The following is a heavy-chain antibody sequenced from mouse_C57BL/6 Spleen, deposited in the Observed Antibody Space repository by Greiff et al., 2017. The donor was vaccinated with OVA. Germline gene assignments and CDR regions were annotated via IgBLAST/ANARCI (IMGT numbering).Heavy chain of an antibody. CDR2: IYPGSGST. CDR1: GYTFTSYW. V-gene: IGHV1-55*01. Sequence: VKLQQPGAELVKPGASVKMSCKASGYTFTSYWITWVKQRPGQGLEWIGDIYPGSGSTNYNEKFKSKATLTVDTSSSTAYMQLSSLTSEDSAVYYCARSRAYYSNYYFDYWGQGTTLTVSS. CDR3: ARSRAYYSNYYFDY. D-gene: IGHD2-5*01. J-gene: IGHJ2*01.